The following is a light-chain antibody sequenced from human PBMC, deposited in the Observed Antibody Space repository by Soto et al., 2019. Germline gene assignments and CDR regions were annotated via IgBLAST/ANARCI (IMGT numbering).Light chain of an antibody. CDR1: QSISSW. CDR3: QQYNSYPWT. CDR2: KAS. Sequence: DIQMTQSPSTLSASVGDRVTITCRASQSISSWLAWYQQKPGKAPKLLIYKASSLESGVPSRFSGSGSGTAFTLTISSLPPDDFATYYCQQYNSYPWTFGQGTKVDIK. V-gene: IGKV1-5*03. J-gene: IGKJ1*01.